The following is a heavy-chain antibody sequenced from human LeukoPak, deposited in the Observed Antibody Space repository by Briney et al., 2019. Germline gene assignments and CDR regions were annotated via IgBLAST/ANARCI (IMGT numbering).Heavy chain of an antibody. CDR3: ARCPYSSSSCYFDY. CDR1: GGSFSGYY. Sequence: SETLSLTCAVYGGSFSGYYWSWIRQPPGKGLEWIGKVNHSGSTNYNPSLKSRVTISVDTSKNQFSLKLSSVTAADTAVYYCARCPYSSSSCYFDYWGQGTLVTVSS. J-gene: IGHJ4*02. CDR2: VNHSGST. V-gene: IGHV4-34*01. D-gene: IGHD6-6*01.